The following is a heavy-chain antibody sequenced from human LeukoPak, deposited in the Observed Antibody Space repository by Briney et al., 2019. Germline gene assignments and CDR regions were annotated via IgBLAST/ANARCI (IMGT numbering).Heavy chain of an antibody. CDR2: INHSGST. D-gene: IGHD3-22*01. CDR3: ARAPYYDSSGYHSAYFEY. CDR1: GGSFSGYY. Sequence: SETLSLTCAVYGGSFSGYYWSWIRQPPGKGLEWIGEINHSGSTNYNPSLKSRVTISVDKSKNQFSLKLSSVTAADTAVYYCARAPYYDSSGYHSAYFEYWGQGTLVTVSS. V-gene: IGHV4-34*01. J-gene: IGHJ4*02.